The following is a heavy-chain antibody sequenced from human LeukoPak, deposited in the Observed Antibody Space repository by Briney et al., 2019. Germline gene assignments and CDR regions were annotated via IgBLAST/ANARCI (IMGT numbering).Heavy chain of an antibody. V-gene: IGHV4-4*02. J-gene: IGHJ4*02. CDR1: GGSISSSNW. D-gene: IGHD1-20*01. CDR2: IYHSGST. CDR3: ARLSITGTSDY. Sequence: SGTLSLTCAVSGGSISSSNWWSWVRQPPGKGLEWIGEIYHSGSTYYNPSLKSRVTISVDTSENQFSLKLISVTAADTAVYYCARLSITGTSDYWGQGTLVTVSS.